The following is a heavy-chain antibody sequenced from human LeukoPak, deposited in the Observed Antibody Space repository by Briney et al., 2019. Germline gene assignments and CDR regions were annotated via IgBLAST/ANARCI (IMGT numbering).Heavy chain of an antibody. CDR2: ISWNSGSI. J-gene: IGHJ3*02. Sequence: PGRSLRLSCATSGFTFDDYAMYWVRQDPGKGLEWVSGISWNSGSIVYADSVKGRFTISRDNAKNSLYLLMNSLRVEDTALYYCARGNLDLRAFDIWGQGTMVTVSS. D-gene: IGHD3-3*01. CDR1: GFTFDDYA. CDR3: ARGNLDLRAFDI. V-gene: IGHV3-9*01.